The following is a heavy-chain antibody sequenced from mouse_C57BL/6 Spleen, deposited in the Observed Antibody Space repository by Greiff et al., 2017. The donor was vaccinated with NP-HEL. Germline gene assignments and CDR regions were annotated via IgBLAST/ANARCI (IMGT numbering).Heavy chain of an antibody. D-gene: IGHD2-4*01. J-gene: IGHJ4*01. V-gene: IGHV2-9*01. CDR3: ATIYYDYDGDYAMDY. Sequence: QVQLQQSGPGLVAPSQSLSITCTVSGFSLTSYGVDWVRQPPGKGLEWLGVIWGGGSTNYNSALMSRLSISKDNSKSQVFLKMNSLQTDDTAMYYCATIYYDYDGDYAMDYWGQGTSVTVSS. CDR2: IWGGGST. CDR1: GFSLTSYG.